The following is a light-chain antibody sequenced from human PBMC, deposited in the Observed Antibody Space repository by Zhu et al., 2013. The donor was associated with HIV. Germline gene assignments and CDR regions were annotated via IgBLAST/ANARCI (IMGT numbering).Light chain of an antibody. J-gene: IGKJ2*04. Sequence: EIVMTQSPATLSVSPGERATLSCRASQSVSSNLAWYQQKPGQAPRLLIYAASTRATGIPARFSGSRSGTEFTLTISSLQSEDFAVYYCQQYNNGCSFGQGDQAGDQT. CDR2: AAS. CDR3: QQYNNGCS. V-gene: IGKV3-15*01. CDR1: QSVSSN.